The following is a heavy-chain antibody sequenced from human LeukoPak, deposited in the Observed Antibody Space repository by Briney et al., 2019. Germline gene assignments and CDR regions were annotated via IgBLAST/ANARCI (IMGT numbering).Heavy chain of an antibody. Sequence: GESLEISCKGSGYSFTNYWIGWVRQMPGKGLEWMGNIYPGDSDTRYSPSFQGQVTISADKSISTAYLQWSSLKASDSAMYYCARRPPYSGSDGHSWGQGTLVTVSS. V-gene: IGHV5-51*01. CDR3: ARRPPYSGSDGHS. J-gene: IGHJ4*02. D-gene: IGHD1-26*01. CDR1: GYSFTNYW. CDR2: IYPGDSDT.